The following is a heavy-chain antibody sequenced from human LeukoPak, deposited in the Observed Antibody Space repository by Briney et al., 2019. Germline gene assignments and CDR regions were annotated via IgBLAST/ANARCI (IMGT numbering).Heavy chain of an antibody. CDR1: GFTFSSYA. J-gene: IGHJ4*02. CDR2: ISGIGDRT. CDR3: AKESPYVSPRQYYFDY. V-gene: IGHV3-23*01. Sequence: GGSLTLSCAASGFTFSSYAMSWVRQAPGKGLEWVSAISGIGDRTYYADSVKGRFTISRDNSKNTLSLQMNSLRAEDTAVYYCAKESPYVSPRQYYFDYWGQGTLVTVSS. D-gene: IGHD3-10*01.